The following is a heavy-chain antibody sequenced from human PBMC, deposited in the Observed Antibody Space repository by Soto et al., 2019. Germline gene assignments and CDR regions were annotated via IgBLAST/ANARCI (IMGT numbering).Heavy chain of an antibody. CDR2: IYHSGST. CDR1: GGSISSGGYS. Sequence: QLQLQESGSGLVKPSQTLSLTCAVSGGSISSGGYSWSWIRQPPGKGLECIGYIYHSGSTYYNLSLRGRSTISVDRSKNQFSLKLSSVTAADTAVYYCASRPPYFYGSGSYGFDPWGQGTLVTVSS. J-gene: IGHJ5*02. V-gene: IGHV4-30-2*01. CDR3: ASRPPYFYGSGSYGFDP. D-gene: IGHD3-10*01.